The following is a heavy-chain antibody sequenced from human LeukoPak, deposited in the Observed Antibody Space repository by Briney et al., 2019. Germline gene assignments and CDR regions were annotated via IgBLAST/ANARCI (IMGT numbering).Heavy chain of an antibody. CDR3: ARGRQTLNYYYMDV. CDR2: ISAYNGNT. D-gene: IGHD2-8*01. CDR1: GYTFTGYY. V-gene: IGHV1-18*04. Sequence: ASVKVSCKASGYTFTGYYMHWVRQAPGQGLEWMGWISAYNGNTNYAQKLQGRVTMTTDTSTSTAYMELRSLRSDDTAVYYCARGRQTLNYYYMDVWGKGTTVTISS. J-gene: IGHJ6*03.